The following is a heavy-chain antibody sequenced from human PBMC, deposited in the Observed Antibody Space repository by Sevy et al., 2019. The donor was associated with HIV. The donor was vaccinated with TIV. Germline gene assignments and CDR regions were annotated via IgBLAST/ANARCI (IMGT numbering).Heavy chain of an antibody. J-gene: IGHJ2*01. Sequence: GGSLRLSCAASGFTFINYAMSWVRQAPGKGLEWKGLEWVSTVSGGGGGAYYADSVRGRFTISRDSSKNPLYLQVNSLRVEDTAVYYCAKHYLHAIAAGWYFDLWGRGTLVTVSS. CDR1: GFTFINYA. D-gene: IGHD6-6*01. CDR2: VSGGGGGA. V-gene: IGHV3-23*01. CDR3: AKHYLHAIAAGWYFDL.